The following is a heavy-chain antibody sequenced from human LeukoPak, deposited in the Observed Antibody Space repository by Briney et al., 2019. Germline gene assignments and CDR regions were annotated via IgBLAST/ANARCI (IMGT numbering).Heavy chain of an antibody. CDR1: GGSISSSSYY. Sequence: PSETLSLTCTVSGGSISSSSYYWGWIRQPPGKGLEWIGSIYYSGSTYYNPSLKSRVTISVDTSKNQFSLKLSSVTAADTAVYYCARDVRMGITIHHDSNYYYGMDVWGQGATVTVSS. D-gene: IGHD3-3*01. V-gene: IGHV4-39*07. J-gene: IGHJ6*02. CDR3: ARDVRMGITIHHDSNYYYGMDV. CDR2: IYYSGST.